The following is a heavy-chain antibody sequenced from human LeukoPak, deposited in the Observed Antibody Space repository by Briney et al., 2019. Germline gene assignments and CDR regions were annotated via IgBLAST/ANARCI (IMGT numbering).Heavy chain of an antibody. CDR3: AKPTYGEEIFDY. CDR1: GFSFSRYG. D-gene: IGHD3-3*01. V-gene: IGHV3-30*18. Sequence: GGSLRLSCAASGFSFSRYGMHWVRQAPGKGLEWVAFISVDGSNKYYADSVKGRFTISRDNSMNTLYLQMNSLTAEDTAVYYCAKPTYGEEIFDYWGQGTLVTVSS. J-gene: IGHJ4*02. CDR2: ISVDGSNK.